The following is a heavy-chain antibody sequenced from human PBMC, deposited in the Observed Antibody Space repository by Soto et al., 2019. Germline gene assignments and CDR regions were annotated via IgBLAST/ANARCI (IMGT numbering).Heavy chain of an antibody. J-gene: IGHJ5*02. CDR1: GDSLNSDNW. D-gene: IGHD5-18*01. Sequence: KASETLSLTCVVSGDSLNSDNWWSWVRQPPGKGLEWIGEVYHSGSTNYNPSLKSRVIMSVDKSKNQFFLKLRSVTAADTAVYYCATMVRLDAARYWFDPWGRGTLVTVSS. V-gene: IGHV4-4*02. CDR2: VYHSGST. CDR3: ATMVRLDAARYWFDP.